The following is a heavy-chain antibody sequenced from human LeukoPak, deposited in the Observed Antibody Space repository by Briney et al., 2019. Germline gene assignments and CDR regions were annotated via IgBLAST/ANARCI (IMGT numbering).Heavy chain of an antibody. J-gene: IGHJ4*02. CDR2: IKQGGSEK. CDR3: ARALGGMGVYYFDY. CDR1: GFTFSSYW. Sequence: GGSLRLSCAASGFTFSSYWMSWVRQAPGKGLEWVANIKQGGSEKYYVDSVKGRFTISRDNAKNSLYLQMNSLRAEDTAVYYCARALGGMGVYYFDYWGQGTLVTVSS. D-gene: IGHD7-27*01. V-gene: IGHV3-7*04.